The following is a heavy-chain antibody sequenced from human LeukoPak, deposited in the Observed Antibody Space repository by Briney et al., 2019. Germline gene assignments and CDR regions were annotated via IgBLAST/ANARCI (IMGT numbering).Heavy chain of an antibody. CDR2: FKTNYNQV. V-gene: IGHV3-23*05. Sequence: GGSLRLSCAASGFPFSSYSMTWVRQAPGKGLEWVSTFKTNYNQVYYAESVRGRFTISTDNSKNTAYLQMNSLRVEDTALYYCARSVPDYTRFDFWGQGALVTVSS. CDR3: ARSVPDYTRFDF. CDR1: GFPFSSYS. D-gene: IGHD4-11*01. J-gene: IGHJ4*02.